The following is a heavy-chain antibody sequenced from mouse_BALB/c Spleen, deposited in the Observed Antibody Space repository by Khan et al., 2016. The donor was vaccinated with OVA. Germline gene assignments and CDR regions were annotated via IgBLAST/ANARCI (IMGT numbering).Heavy chain of an antibody. Sequence: VQLKQSRPELVKPGASMKISCKASGYSFTDYTMNWVKQSHGKNLEWIGLINPYNGFTTYNQKFKGKATLTVHKSSSTAYMELLSLTSEDSAVYYCARGNYYGSNSWFVYWGQGTLVTVSA. CDR2: INPYNGFT. J-gene: IGHJ3*01. CDR3: ARGNYYGSNSWFVY. V-gene: IGHV1-18*01. CDR1: GYSFTDYT. D-gene: IGHD1-1*01.